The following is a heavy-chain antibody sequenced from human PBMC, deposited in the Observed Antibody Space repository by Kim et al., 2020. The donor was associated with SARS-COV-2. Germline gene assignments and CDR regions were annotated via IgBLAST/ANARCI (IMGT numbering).Heavy chain of an antibody. CDR1: GGSFSGYY. V-gene: IGHV4-34*01. CDR3: ARLRRVAAAGNYYYYYGMDV. CDR2: INHSGST. D-gene: IGHD6-13*01. J-gene: IGHJ6*02. Sequence: SETLSLTCAVYGGSFSGYYWSWIRQPPGKGLEWIGEINHSGSTNYNPSLKSRVTISVDTSKNQFSLKLSSVTAADTAVYYCARLRRVAAAGNYYYYYGMDVWGQGTTVTVSS.